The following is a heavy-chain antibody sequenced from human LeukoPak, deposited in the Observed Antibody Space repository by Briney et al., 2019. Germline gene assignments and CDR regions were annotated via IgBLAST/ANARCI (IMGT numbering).Heavy chain of an antibody. Sequence: GGSLRLSCSASGFTFSTYGMHWVRQAPGKGLEWVTFIRYDGSHKNYADSVKGRSTISRDNSKNTVYVQMKSLRAEDTAVYYCAKDPADYGDYGAYYMDVWGKGTTVTVSS. CDR1: GFTFSTYG. D-gene: IGHD4-17*01. CDR3: AKDPADYGDYGAYYMDV. V-gene: IGHV3-30*02. J-gene: IGHJ6*03. CDR2: IRYDGSHK.